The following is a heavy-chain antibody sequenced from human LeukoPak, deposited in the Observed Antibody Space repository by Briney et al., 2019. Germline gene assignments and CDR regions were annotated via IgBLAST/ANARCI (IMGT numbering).Heavy chain of an antibody. V-gene: IGHV1-18*01. CDR3: SRSYHSTSWYYFDL. Sequence: ASVKVSCKASGYAFTGFGITWVRQAPGQGPEWMGWISIGDGNTHYGQKFQDRVSMTRDIGSNTAFLELRSLRSDDTAVYFCSRSYHSTSWYYFDLWGQGTLVTVSS. D-gene: IGHD2-2*01. J-gene: IGHJ4*02. CDR2: ISIGDGNT. CDR1: GYAFTGFG.